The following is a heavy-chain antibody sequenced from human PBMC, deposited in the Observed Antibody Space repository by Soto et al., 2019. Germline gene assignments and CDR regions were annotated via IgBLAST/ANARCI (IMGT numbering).Heavy chain of an antibody. J-gene: IGHJ5*02. CDR2: MPYSGST. V-gene: IGHV4-31*01. CDR3: CRAWAATAGWANWFDR. Sequence: QVQLQESGPGLVEPSQTLSLTCTVSGGSISGEGYYWSWIRQYSGRGLEWIGCMPYSGSTYYNPSLKRLLTISVAPSKTQFCLNLCSVTAADRAVYDCCRAWAATAGWANWFDRWRYGTLVTVSS. CDR1: GGSISGEGYY. D-gene: IGHD6-13*01.